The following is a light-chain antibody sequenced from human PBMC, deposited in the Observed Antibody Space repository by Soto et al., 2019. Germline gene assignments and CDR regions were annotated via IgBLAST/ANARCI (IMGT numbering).Light chain of an antibody. J-gene: IGKJ1*01. V-gene: IGKV3-15*01. CDR2: GAS. Sequence: EIVMTQSPATLSVSPGERIPLSCRASQSITTSLAWYQQKPGQAPRLLIYGASTRATNVPARFSGSGSGTDFSLTISSLQSEDYSVYFCQQYTDWPTFGQGTKVDIK. CDR3: QQYTDWPT. CDR1: QSITTS.